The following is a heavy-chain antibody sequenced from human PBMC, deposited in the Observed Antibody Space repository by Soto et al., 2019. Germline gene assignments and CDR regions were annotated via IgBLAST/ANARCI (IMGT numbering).Heavy chain of an antibody. J-gene: IGHJ6*03. CDR3: ASKNPFYGDPVGYYYYMDV. CDR1: GYTFTSYY. Sequence: GASVKVSCKASGYTFTSYYMHWVRQAPGQGLEWMGIINPSGGSTSYAQKFQGRVTMTRDTSTSTVYMELSSLRSEDTAVYYCASKNPFYGDPVGYYYYMDVWGKGTTVTVSS. D-gene: IGHD4-17*01. V-gene: IGHV1-46*03. CDR2: INPSGGST.